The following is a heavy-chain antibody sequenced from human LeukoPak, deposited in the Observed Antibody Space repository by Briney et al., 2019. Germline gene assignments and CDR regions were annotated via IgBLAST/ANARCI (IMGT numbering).Heavy chain of an antibody. CDR3: ARRFHEGTLLWFGEPQAFDI. V-gene: IGHV3-66*04. J-gene: IGHJ3*02. Sequence: GGSLRLSCAASGFTVSSNYMSWVRQAPGKGLEWVSVIYSGGSTYYADSVKGRFTISRDNSKNTLYLQMNSLRAEDTAVYYCARRFHEGTLLWFGEPQAFDIWGQGTMVTVSS. CDR2: IYSGGST. D-gene: IGHD3-10*01. CDR1: GFTVSSNY.